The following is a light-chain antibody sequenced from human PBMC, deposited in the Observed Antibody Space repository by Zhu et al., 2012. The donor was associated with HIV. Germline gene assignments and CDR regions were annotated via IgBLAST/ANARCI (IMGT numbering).Light chain of an antibody. J-gene: IGKJ4*01. Sequence: EIVMTQSPATLSVSPGETATLSCRASHSVSSTLAWYQQKPGQAPRLLIYGAFTRATGIPARFSGRGSGTEFTLTIGSLQSEDFAVYYCQQYSDWPLTFGGGTKVGIK. V-gene: IGKV3-15*01. CDR1: HSVSST. CDR2: GAF. CDR3: QQYSDWPLT.